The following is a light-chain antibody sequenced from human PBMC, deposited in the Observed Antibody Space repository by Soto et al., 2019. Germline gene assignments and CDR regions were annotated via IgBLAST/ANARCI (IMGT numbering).Light chain of an antibody. CDR1: QSISNH. J-gene: IGKJ1*01. V-gene: IGKV1-39*01. CDR3: QQSYVTAPT. Sequence: DIQMTQSPSSLSASVEDRVIITCRASQSISNHLNWYQQKPGKAPKLLIFAASSLQSGVPSRFSGGRSGPHLTLTISSLQPEDFATYYSQQSYVTAPTFGQGTKVEIK. CDR2: AAS.